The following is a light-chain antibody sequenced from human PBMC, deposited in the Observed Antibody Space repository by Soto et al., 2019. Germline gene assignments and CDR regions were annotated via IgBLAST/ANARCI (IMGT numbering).Light chain of an antibody. J-gene: IGLJ1*01. Sequence: ITRKRTSRDVGGYNYVSWYQQHPGKAPKLMIYEVSNRPSGVSNRFSGSKSGNTASLTISGLQAEDEADYYCSSYTSSSTRGVFGAVSTVTVL. CDR3: SSYTSSSTRGV. V-gene: IGLV2-14*01. CDR2: EVS. CDR1: SRDVGGYNY.